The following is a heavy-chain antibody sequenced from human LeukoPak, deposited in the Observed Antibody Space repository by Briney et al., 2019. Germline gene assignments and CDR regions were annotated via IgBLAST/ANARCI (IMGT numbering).Heavy chain of an antibody. D-gene: IGHD3-16*01. J-gene: IGHJ4*02. CDR2: ISSSSNYI. Sequence: GGSLRLSCAASGFTFSGYSMNWVRQAPGKGLEWVSSISSSSNYIYYADSVKGRFTISRDNAKNSLYLQRNSLRAEDTAVYYCARLLTGEFDYWGQGTLVTVSS. V-gene: IGHV3-21*01. CDR3: ARLLTGEFDY. CDR1: GFTFSGYS.